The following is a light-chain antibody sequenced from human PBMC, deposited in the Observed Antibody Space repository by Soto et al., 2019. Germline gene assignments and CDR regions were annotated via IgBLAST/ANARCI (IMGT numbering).Light chain of an antibody. V-gene: IGLV2-14*01. CDR1: SSDISIYNY. J-gene: IGLJ1*01. CDR3: CSYTSSTNYV. CDR2: EVS. Sequence: QSVLTLPASVSVSPGQSITSSCTGTSSDISIYNYVSWYQQHPGKAPKLIIYEVSNRPSGISNRFSGAKSGNTASLTISGLQVEDEADYYCCSYTSSTNYVFGAGTKVTVL.